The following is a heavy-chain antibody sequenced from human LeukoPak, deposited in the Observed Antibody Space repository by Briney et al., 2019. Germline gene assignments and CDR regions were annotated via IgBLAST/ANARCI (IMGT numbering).Heavy chain of an antibody. J-gene: IGHJ4*02. V-gene: IGHV3-11*01. CDR2: ISSSGSTT. CDR1: GFTFSDYY. CDR3: ARLSWAAAGYFDY. D-gene: IGHD6-13*01. Sequence: KAGGSLRLSCAASGFTFSDYYMSWIRQAPGKGLEWVSYISSSGSTTYYADSVKGRFTISRDNAKNSLDLQMNSLRAEDTAVYYCARLSWAAAGYFDYWGQGTLVTVSS.